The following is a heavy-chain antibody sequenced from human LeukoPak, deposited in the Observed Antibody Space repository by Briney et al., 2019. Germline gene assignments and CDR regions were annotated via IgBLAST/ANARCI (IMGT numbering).Heavy chain of an antibody. CDR2: INHSGST. Sequence: SETLSLTCAVYGGSFSGYYWSWIRQPPGKGLEWIGEINHSGSTNYNPSLKSRVTISVDTSKNQFSLKLSSVTAADTAVYYCARGGSGYNPHRYWFDPWGQGTLVTVSS. J-gene: IGHJ5*02. V-gene: IGHV4-34*01. CDR3: ARGGSGYNPHRYWFDP. D-gene: IGHD3-22*01. CDR1: GGSFSGYY.